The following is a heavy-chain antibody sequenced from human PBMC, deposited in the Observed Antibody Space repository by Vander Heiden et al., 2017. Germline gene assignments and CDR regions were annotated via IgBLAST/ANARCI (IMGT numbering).Heavy chain of an antibody. CDR1: GYTFRSYD. V-gene: IGHV1-8*01. Sequence: QVQLVQSGAEVKKAGASVKVSCKASGYTFRSYDINWVRQAAGQGLEWMGWMNPNSGNTGYAQKFQGRVTMTRSTSISTAYMELSSLTSEDTAVYYCAREGVVVTPIPDPFDIWGQGTMVTVSS. CDR2: MNPNSGNT. CDR3: AREGVVVTPIPDPFDI. D-gene: IGHD2-21*02. J-gene: IGHJ3*02.